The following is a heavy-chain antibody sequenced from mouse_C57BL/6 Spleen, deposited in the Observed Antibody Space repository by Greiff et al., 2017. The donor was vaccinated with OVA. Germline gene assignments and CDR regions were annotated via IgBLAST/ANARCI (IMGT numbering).Heavy chain of an antibody. CDR1: GFTFSDYG. CDR3: ARRYYGSNYAMDY. J-gene: IGHJ4*01. D-gene: IGHD1-1*01. CDR2: ISSGSSTI. V-gene: IGHV5-17*01. Sequence: DVMLVESGGGLVKPGGSLKLSCAASGFTFSDYGMHWVRQAPEKGLEWVAYISSGSSTIYYADTVKGRFTISRDNAKNTLFLQMTSLRSEDTAMYYCARRYYGSNYAMDYWGQGTSVTVSS.